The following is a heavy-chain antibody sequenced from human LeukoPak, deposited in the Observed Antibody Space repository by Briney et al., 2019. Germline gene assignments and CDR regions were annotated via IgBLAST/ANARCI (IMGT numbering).Heavy chain of an antibody. CDR1: GGSISSYY. J-gene: IGHJ4*02. CDR3: ARQNYGAAPLRY. CDR2: INHSGRT. V-gene: IGHV4-34*01. Sequence: SETLSLTCTVSGGSISSYYWSWIRQPPGKGLEWIGEINHSGRTNYNPSLKSRVTISVDTSKNQFSLKLSSVTAADTAVYYCARQNYGAAPLRYWGQGTLVTVFS. D-gene: IGHD4/OR15-4a*01.